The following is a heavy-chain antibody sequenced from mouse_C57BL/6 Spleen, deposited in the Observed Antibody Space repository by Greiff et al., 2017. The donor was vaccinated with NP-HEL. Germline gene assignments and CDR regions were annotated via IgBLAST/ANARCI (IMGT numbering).Heavy chain of an antibody. Sequence: QVQLQQSGAELVRPGTSVKVSCKASGYAFTNYLIEWVKQRPGQGLEWIGVINPGSGGTNYNEKFKSKATLTADKSSSTAYMQLSSLTSEDSAVYFCARGGLRRTGNYAMDYWGQGTSVTVSS. V-gene: IGHV1-54*01. CDR3: ARGGLRRTGNYAMDY. CDR1: GYAFTNYL. CDR2: INPGSGGT. D-gene: IGHD2-4*01. J-gene: IGHJ4*01.